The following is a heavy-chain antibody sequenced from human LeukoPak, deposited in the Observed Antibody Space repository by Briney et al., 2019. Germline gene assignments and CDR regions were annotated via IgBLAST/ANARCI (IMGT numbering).Heavy chain of an antibody. D-gene: IGHD4-23*01. V-gene: IGHV3-30*03. CDR1: GFTFSSYS. Sequence: PGGSLRLSCAASGFTFSSYSMNWVRQAPGKGLEWVAVISYDGSNKYYADSVKGRFTISRDNSKNTLYLQMNSLRAEDTAVYHCARGGKFDYWGQGTLVTVSS. CDR3: ARGGKFDY. CDR2: ISYDGSNK. J-gene: IGHJ4*02.